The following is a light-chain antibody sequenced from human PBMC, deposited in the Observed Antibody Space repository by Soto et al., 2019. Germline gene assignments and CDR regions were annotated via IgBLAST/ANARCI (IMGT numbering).Light chain of an antibody. CDR1: QSITSNY. V-gene: IGKV3-20*01. CDR2: AAS. Sequence: EVVLTQSPGTVSLSPGERATLSCRASQSITSNYLAWYQQKPGQAPRLLIYAASSRATGITDRFSGSGFGKDLLLSISRLESEDFEVYYFTKNGSSVTWTFGQGTKVEIK. CDR3: TKNGSSVTWT. J-gene: IGKJ1*01.